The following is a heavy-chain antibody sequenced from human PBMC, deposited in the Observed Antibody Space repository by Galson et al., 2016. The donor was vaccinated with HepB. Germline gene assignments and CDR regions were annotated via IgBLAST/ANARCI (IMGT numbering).Heavy chain of an antibody. V-gene: IGHV2-5*02. J-gene: IGHJ4*02. CDR1: GFSLTTSGVG. CDR2: IYWDDDQ. D-gene: IGHD3-3*01. Sequence: PALVKPTQTLTLTCTFSGFSLTTSGVGVGWIRQPPGKALEWLALIYWDDDQRYSPFLKSRLTITKDTSKDQVVLTMTNMDPVDTATYYCAHLHYDLWSDFYIACRFFFDYWGQGTLGTGSS. CDR3: AHLHYDLWSDFYIACRFFFDY.